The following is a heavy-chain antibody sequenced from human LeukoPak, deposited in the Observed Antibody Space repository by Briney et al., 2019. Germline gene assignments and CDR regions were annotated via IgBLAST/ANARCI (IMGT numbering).Heavy chain of an antibody. J-gene: IGHJ4*02. Sequence: PGGSLRLSCAASGFTFSSYAMSWVRQAPGKGLEWVSAIGGSGSNTYYADSVKGRFTISRDNSKNTLYLQMNSLRAEDTAVYYCAKVMVRGIIITNTDYWGQGTLVTVSS. V-gene: IGHV3-23*01. CDR1: GFTFSSYA. CDR2: IGGSGSNT. D-gene: IGHD3-10*01. CDR3: AKVMVRGIIITNTDY.